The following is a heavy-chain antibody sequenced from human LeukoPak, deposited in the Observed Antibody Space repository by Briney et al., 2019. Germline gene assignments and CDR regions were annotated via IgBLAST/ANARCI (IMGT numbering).Heavy chain of an antibody. Sequence: GASVKVSCKAYGGTFSSYAISWVRQATGQGLEWMGRIIPILGIANYAQKFQGRVTITADKSTSTAYMELSSLRSEDTAVYYCARSSYGSGIHEVGSDYWGQGTLVTVSS. CDR3: ARSSYGSGIHEVGSDY. V-gene: IGHV1-69*04. D-gene: IGHD3-10*01. CDR2: IIPILGIA. CDR1: GGTFSSYA. J-gene: IGHJ4*02.